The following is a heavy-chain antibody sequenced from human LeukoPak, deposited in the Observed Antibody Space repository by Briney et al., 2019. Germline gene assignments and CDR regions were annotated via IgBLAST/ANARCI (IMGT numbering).Heavy chain of an antibody. CDR1: GFTFSSYA. D-gene: IGHD3-9*01. CDR2: ISGSGGST. V-gene: IGHV3-23*01. J-gene: IGHJ5*02. CDR3: AKFPPYDILTGYYNWFDP. Sequence: GSLRLSCAASGFTFSSYAMSWVRQAPGKGLEWVSAISGSGGSTYYADSVKGRFTISRDNSKNTLYLQMNSLRAEDTAVYYCAKFPPYDILTGYYNWFDPWGQGTLVTVSS.